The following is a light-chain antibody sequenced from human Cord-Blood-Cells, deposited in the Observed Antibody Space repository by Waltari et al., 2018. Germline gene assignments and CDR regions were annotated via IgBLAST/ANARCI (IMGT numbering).Light chain of an antibody. CDR3: CSYAGSSSLYV. V-gene: IGLV2-23*01. J-gene: IGLJ1*01. CDR1: SSDVGSYNL. Sequence: QSALTQPASVSGSPGQSITISCTGTSSDVGSYNLVSWYQQHPGKAPKLMIYEGSKRPSGFFNRFSGSKSGNTASLTISGLQAEDEADYYCCSYAGSSSLYVFGTGTKVTVL. CDR2: EGS.